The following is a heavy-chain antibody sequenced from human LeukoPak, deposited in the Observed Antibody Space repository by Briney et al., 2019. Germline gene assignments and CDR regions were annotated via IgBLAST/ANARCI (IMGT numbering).Heavy chain of an antibody. CDR2: INSDGSST. D-gene: IGHD1-26*01. V-gene: IGHV3-74*01. CDR1: GFTFSNYW. CDR3: ARVRGSYSRAVDY. J-gene: IGHJ4*02. Sequence: PGRSLRLSCSASGFTFSNYWMGWVRQAPGKGLVWVSRINSDGSSTTYADSVKGRFTISRDNAKNTLSLQVNSLRAEDTAVYYCARVRGSYSRAVDYWGQGTLVTVSS.